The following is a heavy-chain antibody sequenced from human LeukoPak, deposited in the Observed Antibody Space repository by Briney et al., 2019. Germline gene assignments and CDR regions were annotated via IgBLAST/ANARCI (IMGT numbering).Heavy chain of an antibody. J-gene: IGHJ4*02. Sequence: PGGSLRLSCAASGFTFSSYAMSWVRQAPGKGLEWVSAISGSGGSTYYADSVKGRFTISRDNSKNTLYLQMNSLRAEDTAVYYCATHLITMVRGVITLYYFDYSGQGTLVTVSS. CDR3: ATHLITMVRGVITLYYFDY. V-gene: IGHV3-23*01. D-gene: IGHD3-10*01. CDR2: ISGSGGST. CDR1: GFTFSSYA.